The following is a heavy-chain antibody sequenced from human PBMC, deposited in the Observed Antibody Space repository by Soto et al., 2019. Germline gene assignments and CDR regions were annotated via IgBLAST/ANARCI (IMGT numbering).Heavy chain of an antibody. CDR3: VRCYCRVGGCYACWHFDL. J-gene: IGHJ2*01. CDR2: LSASTGNT. Sequence: QVPLVQSGGEVKKPGASVKVACQASGYTFSDYAMTWVRQATGRGLEWMGWLSASTGNTDQAETFQGRVVLTIATSTNTAYMEVRSLTSDDTAVYYCVRCYCRVGGCYACWHFDLWGRGTLVTVSS. V-gene: IGHV1-18*01. D-gene: IGHD2-21*01. CDR1: GYTFSDYA.